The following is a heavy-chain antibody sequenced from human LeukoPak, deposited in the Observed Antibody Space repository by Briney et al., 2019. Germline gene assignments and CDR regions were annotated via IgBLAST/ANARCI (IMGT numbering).Heavy chain of an antibody. CDR2: ISGSGGST. CDR3: AKGFLEWLRFDP. Sequence: GGSLRLSCAASGFTFSSYAMSWVRQAPGKGLEWVSAISGSGGSTYYADSVKGRFTISRDNSKNTLYLQMNSLGAEDTAVYYCAKGFLEWLRFDPWGQGTLVTVSS. V-gene: IGHV3-23*01. D-gene: IGHD3-3*01. J-gene: IGHJ5*02. CDR1: GFTFSSYA.